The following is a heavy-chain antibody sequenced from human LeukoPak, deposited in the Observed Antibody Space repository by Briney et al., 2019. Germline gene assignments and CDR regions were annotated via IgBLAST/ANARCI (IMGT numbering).Heavy chain of an antibody. J-gene: IGHJ6*02. CDR3: ARTNRFLLMDV. CDR2: IYSGGST. D-gene: IGHD2-8*01. Sequence: AGGSLRLSCAASGFTVSSNYMSWVRQAPGKGLEWVSVIYSGGSTYYADSVKGRFTISRDKSKNTLYLQMNSLRAEDTAVYYCARTNRFLLMDVWGQGTTVTVSS. CDR1: GFTVSSNY. V-gene: IGHV3-66*01.